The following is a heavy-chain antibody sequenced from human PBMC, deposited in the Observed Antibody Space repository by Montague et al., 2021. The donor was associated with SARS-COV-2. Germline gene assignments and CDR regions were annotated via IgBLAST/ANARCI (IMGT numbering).Heavy chain of an antibody. CDR3: QSSTVYSSGGWDNWYFDL. V-gene: IGHV4-61*02. D-gene: IGHD6-19*01. Sequence: TLSLTCTVSCGSISSPGYYWIWLRQPAGQELDWIRCNYTSGTTNYTPTLKSPVTLSVDKSKNQFTLKLTSVTAAATAVYYCQSSTVYSSGGWDNWYFDLWGRGTLVTVSS. CDR1: CGSISSPGYY. J-gene: IGHJ2*01. CDR2: NYTSGTT.